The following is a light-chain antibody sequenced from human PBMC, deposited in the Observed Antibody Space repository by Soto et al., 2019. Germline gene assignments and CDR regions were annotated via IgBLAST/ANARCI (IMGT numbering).Light chain of an antibody. J-gene: IGLJ2*01. CDR2: STN. Sequence: QTVVTQEPSFSVSPGGTVTLTCGLSSGSVSTSYYPSWYQQTPGQAPRTLIYSTNTRSSGVPDRFSGSILGNKAALTITGAQADDESDYYCVLYMGHVVFGGGTKLTV. V-gene: IGLV8-61*01. CDR3: VLYMGHVV. CDR1: SGSVSTSYY.